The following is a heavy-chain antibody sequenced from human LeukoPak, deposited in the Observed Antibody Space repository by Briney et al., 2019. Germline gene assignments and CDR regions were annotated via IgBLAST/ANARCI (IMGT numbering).Heavy chain of an antibody. V-gene: IGHV3-11*01. CDR2: ISSSGSTI. CDR1: GFTFSDYY. CDR3: ARDSPNYDILTGPAMGWFDP. J-gene: IGHJ5*02. D-gene: IGHD3-9*01. Sequence: GGSLRLSCAASGFTFSDYYMSWIRQAPGKGLEWVSYISSSGSTIYYADSVKGRFTISRDNAKNSLYLQMNSLRAEDTAVYYCARDSPNYDILTGPAMGWFDPWGQGTLVTVSS.